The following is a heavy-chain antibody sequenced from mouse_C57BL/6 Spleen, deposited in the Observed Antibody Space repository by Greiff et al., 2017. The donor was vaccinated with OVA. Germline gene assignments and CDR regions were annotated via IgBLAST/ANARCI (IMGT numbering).Heavy chain of an antibody. CDR2: INPNNGGT. CDR3: ARQLKSY. D-gene: IGHD3-2*02. V-gene: IGHV1-26*01. J-gene: IGHJ2*01. CDR1: GYTFSDYY. Sequence: VHVKQSGPELVKPGASVKISCKAFGYTFSDYYMNWVKQSHGKSLEWIGDINPNNGGTSYNQKFKGKDTLTVDKTTSTAYMELRSLTSEDSAVYYCARQLKSYWGHGATLTVSS.